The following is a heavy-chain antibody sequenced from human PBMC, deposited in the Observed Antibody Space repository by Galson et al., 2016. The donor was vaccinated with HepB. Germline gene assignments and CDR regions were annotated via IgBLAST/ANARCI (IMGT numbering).Heavy chain of an antibody. Sequence: SLRLSCAASGFIFEDYAMHWVRQVAGKGLEWVSGVRGDSSSEAYADYVMGRVTISRDNAKQSLYLQMNSLRVEDSAFYYCVRIVDFDRKGAYFDLWGQGTPVTVSS. CDR2: VRGDSSSE. CDR1: GFIFEDYA. V-gene: IGHV3-9*01. J-gene: IGHJ4*02. CDR3: VRIVDFDRKGAYFDL. D-gene: IGHD3-9*01.